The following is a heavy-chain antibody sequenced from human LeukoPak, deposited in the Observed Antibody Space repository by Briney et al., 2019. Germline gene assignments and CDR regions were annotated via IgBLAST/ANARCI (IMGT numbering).Heavy chain of an antibody. V-gene: IGHV1-69*13. CDR1: GGTFSSYA. D-gene: IGHD3-10*01. J-gene: IGHJ5*02. CDR2: IIPIFGTA. CDR3: ARERDVVRGVIKARNWFDP. Sequence: GASVKVSCKASGGTFSSYAISWVRQAPGQGLEWMGGIIPIFGTANYAQKFQGRVTITADESTSTAYMELSTLRSEDTAVYYCARERDVVRGVIKARNWFDPWGQGTLVTVSS.